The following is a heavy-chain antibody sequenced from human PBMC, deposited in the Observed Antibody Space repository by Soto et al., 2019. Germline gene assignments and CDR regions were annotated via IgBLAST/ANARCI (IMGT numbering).Heavy chain of an antibody. D-gene: IGHD3-3*01. V-gene: IGHV3-33*01. J-gene: IGHJ6*03. CDR1: GFTFSSYG. CDR2: IWYDGSNK. Sequence: QVQLVESGGGVVQPGRSLRLSCAASGFTFSSYGMHWVRQAPGKGLEWVAVIWYDGSNKYYADSVKGRFTISRDNSKNTLYLKMNSLRAEDTAVYYCASGLYYDFWSGYYPEDYYYYMDVWCKGTTVTVSS. CDR3: ASGLYYDFWSGYYPEDYYYYMDV.